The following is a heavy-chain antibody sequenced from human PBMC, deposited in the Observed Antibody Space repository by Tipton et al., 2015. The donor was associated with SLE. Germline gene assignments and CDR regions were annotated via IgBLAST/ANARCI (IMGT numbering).Heavy chain of an antibody. Sequence: SLRLSCAASRFTFDTYAMHWVRQPPGKGLEWVAVISYHGLVDYYADSVKGRFTISRDNSKNTVSLQMNSLRAEDTAVYYCASAYDTSNYPPNFDYWGQGTLVSVSS. CDR2: ISYHGLVD. CDR3: ASAYDTSNYPPNFDY. D-gene: IGHD3-22*01. V-gene: IGHV3-30*04. CDR1: RFTFDTYA. J-gene: IGHJ4*02.